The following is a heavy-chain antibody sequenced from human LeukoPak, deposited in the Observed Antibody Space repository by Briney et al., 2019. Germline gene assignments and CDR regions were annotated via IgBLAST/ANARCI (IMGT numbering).Heavy chain of an antibody. CDR1: GFTFSSYG. D-gene: IGHD3-3*01. CDR3: ARDQYDTWSRRGNFDS. Sequence: PGGSLRLSCAASGFTFSSYGMHWVRQAPGKGLEWVANIKLDGSEKNYVDSVKGRFTISRDNTKNSLYLQMNSLRVEATAVFYCARDQYDTWSRRGNFDSWGQGTLVIVSS. J-gene: IGHJ4*02. V-gene: IGHV3-7*03. CDR2: IKLDGSEK.